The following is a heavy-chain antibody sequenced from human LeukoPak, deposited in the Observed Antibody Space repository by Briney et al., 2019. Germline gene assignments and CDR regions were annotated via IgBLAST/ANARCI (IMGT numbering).Heavy chain of an antibody. CDR2: ISAYNGNT. V-gene: IGHV1-18*01. D-gene: IGHD2-2*01. J-gene: IGHJ4*02. CDR1: GYTFTSYG. Sequence: ASVKVSCKASGYTFTSYGISWVRQAPGQGLEWMGWISAYNGNTNYAQKLQGRVTMTTDTSTSTAYMELRSLRSDDTAVYYCARDNVGYCSSTSCYEFEGFDYWGQGTLVTVSS. CDR3: ARDNVGYCSSTSCYEFEGFDY.